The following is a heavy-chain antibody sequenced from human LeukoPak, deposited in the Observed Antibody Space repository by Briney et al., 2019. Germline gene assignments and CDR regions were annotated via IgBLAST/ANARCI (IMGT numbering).Heavy chain of an antibody. CDR1: GYTFTYYY. J-gene: IGHJ6*02. D-gene: IGHD3-10*01. Sequence: ASVKVSCKASGYTFTYYYIHWVRQVPGQGLEWMGWINPNGGGTHYARKFQGWVTMTRDTSINTVHMELSSLRSDGTAVYYCALSRLGEPGGMDVWGQGTTVTVSS. V-gene: IGHV1-2*04. CDR3: ALSRLGEPGGMDV. CDR2: INPNGGGT.